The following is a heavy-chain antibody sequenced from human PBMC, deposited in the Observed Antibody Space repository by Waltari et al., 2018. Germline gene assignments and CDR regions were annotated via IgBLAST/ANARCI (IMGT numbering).Heavy chain of an antibody. Sequence: QVQLQESGPGLVKPSGTLSLTCAVSGASITTRYWWNWVRQSPGKGLEWIGEISHWRFTNYNPSLEGRISISLDESKNQFSLQLSSVTAADTAVYFCARDGRDAFDYWGRGILVTVSS. CDR3: ARDGRDAFDY. CDR2: ISHWRFT. CDR1: GASITTRYW. J-gene: IGHJ4*02. V-gene: IGHV4-4*02.